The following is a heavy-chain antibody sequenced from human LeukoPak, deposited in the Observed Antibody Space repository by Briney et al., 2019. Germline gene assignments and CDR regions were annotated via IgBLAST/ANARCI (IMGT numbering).Heavy chain of an antibody. Sequence: GSSRRLPGVAPGFAFEDYAMHGFGQAPGKALDGFSGMSRNSVSIGYADSVKGPFTISRDNAKNSMYLQMNSLRTEDTALYYCAKGLSDWYTDAFDIWGQGTMVTVSS. CDR2: MSRNSVSI. D-gene: IGHD6-19*01. CDR3: AKGLSDWYTDAFDI. V-gene: IGHV3-9*01. CDR1: GFAFEDYA. J-gene: IGHJ3*02.